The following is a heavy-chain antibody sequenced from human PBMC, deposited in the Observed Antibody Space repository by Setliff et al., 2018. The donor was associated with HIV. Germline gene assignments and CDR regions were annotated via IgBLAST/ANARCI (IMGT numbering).Heavy chain of an antibody. D-gene: IGHD3-10*01. CDR3: TRGRLRWSGSNYYYYMDV. J-gene: IGHJ6*03. Sequence: GGSLRLSCAASGFTFSDHYMDWVRQAPGKGLEWVGRSRNKANSYTTEYAASVKGRFTISIDASKNSLYLQLNSLKTEDTAVYYCTRGRLRWSGSNYYYYMDVWGKGTTVTVSS. CDR1: GFTFSDHY. CDR2: SRNKANSYTT. V-gene: IGHV3-72*01.